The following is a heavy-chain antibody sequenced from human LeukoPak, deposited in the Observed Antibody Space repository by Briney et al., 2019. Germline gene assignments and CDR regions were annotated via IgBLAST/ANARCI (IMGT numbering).Heavy chain of an antibody. J-gene: IGHJ4*02. CDR2: IDPNSGGT. CDR3: VRVRSSGAFDY. CDR1: GYTFTDYY. V-gene: IGHV1-2*02. D-gene: IGHD2-15*01. Sequence: ASVKVSCKASGYTFTDYYMHWVRQAPGQGLEWMGWIDPNSGGTNYAQKFQGRVTMTRDRSISTAYMEMRSLTSDDTAVYFCVRVRSSGAFDYWGQGTLVTVSS.